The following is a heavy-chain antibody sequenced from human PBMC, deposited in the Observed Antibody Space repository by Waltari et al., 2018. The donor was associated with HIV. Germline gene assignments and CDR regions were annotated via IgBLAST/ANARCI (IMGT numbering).Heavy chain of an antibody. CDR2: MNTNTGDP. CDR1: GYTFNNYA. Sequence: QVQLVQSGSQLKKPGAYLKNSCKDSGYTFNNYAMHWVRQDPGQGLEWMGWMNTNTGDPTYAQGFTGRFVFSLDTSMSTTYLQINTLKPEDSAVYYCARSPAFWGQGTLVIVSS. J-gene: IGHJ4*02. CDR3: ARSPAF. V-gene: IGHV7-4-1*02.